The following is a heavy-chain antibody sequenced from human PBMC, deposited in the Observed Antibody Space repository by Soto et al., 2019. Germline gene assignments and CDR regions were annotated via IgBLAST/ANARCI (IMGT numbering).Heavy chain of an antibody. CDR3: ARVRDPHLDHYGLDV. V-gene: IGHV1-69*06. CDR1: GFTFNVYG. Sequence: QVQLVQSGAEVKNPGSSVRVSCKTSGFTFNVYGIHWVRQAPGQGLEWMGGLIPIYDEPNYAQKFQGRVTITADKSTATVYLELNSLRSEDTAVYFCARVRDPHLDHYGLDVWGRGTTVTVSS. J-gene: IGHJ6*02. CDR2: LIPIYDEP.